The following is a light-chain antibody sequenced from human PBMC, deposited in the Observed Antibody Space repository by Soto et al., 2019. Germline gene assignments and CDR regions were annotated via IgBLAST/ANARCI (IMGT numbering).Light chain of an antibody. CDR1: QSINSN. CDR3: QQYNNWPRAT. Sequence: EFVLTQSPGTLSLSLGERATLSCRASQSINSNLAWYQQKPGQAPRLLMFRASIRAAGFPARFSGSGSGTEFNITISSLQSDDSAVYYCQQYNNWPRATFGGGTKVDIK. CDR2: RAS. V-gene: IGKV3-15*01. J-gene: IGKJ4*01.